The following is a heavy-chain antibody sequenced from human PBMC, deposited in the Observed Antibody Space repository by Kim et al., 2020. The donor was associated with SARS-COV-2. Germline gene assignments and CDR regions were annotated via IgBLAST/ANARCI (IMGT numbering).Heavy chain of an antibody. CDR3: ARDATVTTRYYGMYV. Sequence: SETLSLTCTVSGGSISSYYWSWIRQPPGKGLEWIGYIYYSGSTNYNPSLKSRVTISVDTSKNQFSLKLSSVTAADTAVYYCARDATVTTRYYGMYVWGQGTTVTVSS. CDR1: GGSISSYY. CDR2: IYYSGST. V-gene: IGHV4-59*01. J-gene: IGHJ6*02. D-gene: IGHD4-17*01.